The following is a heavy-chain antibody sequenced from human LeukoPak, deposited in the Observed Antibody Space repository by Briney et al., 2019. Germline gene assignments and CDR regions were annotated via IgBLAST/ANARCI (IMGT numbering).Heavy chain of an antibody. J-gene: IGHJ3*02. D-gene: IGHD3-10*01. Sequence: ASVKVSCKASGYTFTGYYMHWVRQAPGQGLEWMGWINPNSGGTNYAQKFQGWVTMTRDTSISTAYMELSRLRSDDTAVYYCARDYPDYYGSGMDAFDIWGQGTMVTVSS. CDR1: GYTFTGYY. CDR2: INPNSGGT. V-gene: IGHV1-2*04. CDR3: ARDYPDYYGSGMDAFDI.